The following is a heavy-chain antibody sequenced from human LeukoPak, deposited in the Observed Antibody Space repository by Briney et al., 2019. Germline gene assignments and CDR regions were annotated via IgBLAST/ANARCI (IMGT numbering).Heavy chain of an antibody. J-gene: IGHJ4*02. D-gene: IGHD1-20*01. CDR1: GFTFSNYM. CDR3: LRDLNWSLDQ. CDR2: IKSDGITI. Sequence: GGSLRLSCAASGFTFSNYMMHWVRQAPGKGLVWVSRIKSDGITITYADSVKGRFTISRDNAKNTLYLQMNSLRAGDTAVYYCLRDLNWSLDQWGQGTLVTVSS. V-gene: IGHV3-74*01.